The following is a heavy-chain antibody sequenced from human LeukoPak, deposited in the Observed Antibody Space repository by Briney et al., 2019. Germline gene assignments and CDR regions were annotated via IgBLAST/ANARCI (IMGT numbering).Heavy chain of an antibody. CDR3: ARGDGHSSGWYEEYYFDY. D-gene: IGHD6-19*01. J-gene: IGHJ4*02. CDR2: ISSSSSYI. CDR1: GFTFSSYS. Sequence: GGSLRLSCAASGFTFSSYSMNWVRQAPGKGLEWVSSISSSSSYIYYADSVKGRFTISRDNAKNSLYLQMNSLRAEDTAVYYCARGDGHSSGWYEEYYFDYWGQGTLVTVSS. V-gene: IGHV3-21*01.